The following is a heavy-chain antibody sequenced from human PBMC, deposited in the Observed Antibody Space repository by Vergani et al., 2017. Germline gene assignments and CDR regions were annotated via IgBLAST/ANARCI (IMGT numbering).Heavy chain of an antibody. D-gene: IGHD4-17*01. CDR2: IDPSDSYT. Sequence: EVQLVQSGAEVKKPGESLRISCKGSGYSFTSYWISWVRQMPGKGLEWMGRIDPSDSYTNYNPSFQGHVTIAADKSISTAYLQWSSLKASDTAMYYCASFAGDYYYFDYWGQGTLVTVSS. CDR1: GYSFTSYW. CDR3: ASFAGDYYYFDY. V-gene: IGHV5-10-1*03. J-gene: IGHJ4*02.